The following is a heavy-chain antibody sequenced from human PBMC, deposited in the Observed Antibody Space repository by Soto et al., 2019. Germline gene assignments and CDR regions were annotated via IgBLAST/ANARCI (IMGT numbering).Heavy chain of an antibody. J-gene: IGHJ4*02. CDR3: RTQWLD. CDR1: GFTFSDAW. D-gene: IGHD6-19*01. CDR2: IKKKTDGGTT. Sequence: EVQLVESGGGLVKPGGSLRLSCAASGFTFSDAWMSWVRQAPGKGLEWVGLIKKKTDGGTTDYAAPVKGRFTISRDDSKNTLYLQMSRLKTDDTGVYYCRTQWLDWGQGTLVTVSS. V-gene: IGHV3-15*01.